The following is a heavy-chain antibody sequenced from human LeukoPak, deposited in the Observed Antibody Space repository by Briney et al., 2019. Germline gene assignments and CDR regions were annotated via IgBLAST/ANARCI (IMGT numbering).Heavy chain of an antibody. Sequence: SETLSLTCAVYGGSFSGYYWSWIRQPPGKGLEWIGEINHSGSTNYNPSLKSRVTISVDTSKNQFSLKLSSVTAADTVVYYCASLSTIFGVADWGQGTLVTVSS. D-gene: IGHD3-3*01. J-gene: IGHJ4*02. V-gene: IGHV4-34*01. CDR1: GGSFSGYY. CDR3: ASLSTIFGVAD. CDR2: INHSGST.